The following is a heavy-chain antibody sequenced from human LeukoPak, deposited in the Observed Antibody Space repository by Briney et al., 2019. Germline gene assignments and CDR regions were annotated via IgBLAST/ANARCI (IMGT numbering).Heavy chain of an antibody. V-gene: IGHV3-48*04. D-gene: IGHD3-10*02. Sequence: GSLRLSCAASGFTFSSYSMDWVRQAPGKGLEWVSYISSSGSTIYYADSVKGRFTISRDNAKNSLYLQMNSLRAEDTAVYYCAELGITMIGGVWGKGTTVTISS. CDR1: GFTFSSYS. CDR3: AELGITMIGGV. CDR2: ISSSGSTI. J-gene: IGHJ6*04.